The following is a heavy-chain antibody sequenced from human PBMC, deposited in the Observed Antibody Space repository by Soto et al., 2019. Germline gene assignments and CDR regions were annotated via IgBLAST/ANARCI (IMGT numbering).Heavy chain of an antibody. V-gene: IGHV4-59*02. Sequence: SETLSLTCSVSGVSVTGYYWTWIRHSPGKGLEWIGYVYHTGNTYYNPSLKSRVTISLDTSKNQVSLRLRSVTAADAAVYYCAREQYKWKLWGQGTLVTVSS. CDR1: GVSVTGYY. CDR2: VYHTGNT. D-gene: IGHD1-20*01. J-gene: IGHJ4*02. CDR3: AREQYKWKL.